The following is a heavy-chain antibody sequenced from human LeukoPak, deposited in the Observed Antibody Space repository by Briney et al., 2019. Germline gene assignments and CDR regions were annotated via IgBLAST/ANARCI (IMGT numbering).Heavy chain of an antibody. V-gene: IGHV3-23*01. CDR3: AKVAKIAVAGNLQYYFDY. Sequence: GGSLRLSCAASGFTFSSYAMSWVRQAPGKGLEWVSAISGSGGSTYYADSVKGRFTISRDNSKNTLYLQMNSLRAEGTAVYYCAKVAKIAVAGNLQYYFDYWGQGTLVTVSS. D-gene: IGHD6-19*01. CDR2: ISGSGGST. CDR1: GFTFSSYA. J-gene: IGHJ4*02.